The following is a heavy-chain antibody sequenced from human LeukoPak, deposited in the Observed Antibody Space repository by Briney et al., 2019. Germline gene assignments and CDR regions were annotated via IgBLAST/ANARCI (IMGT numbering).Heavy chain of an antibody. J-gene: IGHJ4*02. V-gene: IGHV3-11*01. Sequence: GGSLRLSCAASGFTFSDYAMSWIRQAPGKGLEWVSYISGSGSTIYYADSVKGRLTISRDNAKNSLYLQMNSLRVEDTAVYYCARESGSYCDYWGQGTLVTVSS. CDR2: ISGSGSTI. D-gene: IGHD1-26*01. CDR3: ARESGSYCDY. CDR1: GFTFSDYA.